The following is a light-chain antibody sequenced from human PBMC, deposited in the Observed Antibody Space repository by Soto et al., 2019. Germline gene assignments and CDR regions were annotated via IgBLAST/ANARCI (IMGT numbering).Light chain of an antibody. CDR3: QQYNSYLWT. V-gene: IGKV1-5*01. Sequence: DIQMTQSPCTLSASVGDRVTITCRASQSISSWLAWYQQKPGKAPKLLIYDASSLESGVPSRFSGSGSGTEFTLTISSLQPDDFATYYCQQYNSYLWTFGQGTKVDIK. J-gene: IGKJ1*01. CDR2: DAS. CDR1: QSISSW.